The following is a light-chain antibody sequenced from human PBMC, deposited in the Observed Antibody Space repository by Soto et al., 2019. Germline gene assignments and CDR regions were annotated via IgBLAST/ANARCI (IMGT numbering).Light chain of an antibody. CDR1: QTISRW. V-gene: IGKV1-5*01. CDR3: QEYINYWT. J-gene: IGKJ1*01. CDR2: TAS. Sequence: DIQMTQSPSTLSASVGDRLTITCRASQTISRWLAWYQQKPGKXPXXLIYTASTLESGVPSRFSASGSGTEFTLTISSLHPDDFATYYCQEYINYWTFGQGTKVDIK.